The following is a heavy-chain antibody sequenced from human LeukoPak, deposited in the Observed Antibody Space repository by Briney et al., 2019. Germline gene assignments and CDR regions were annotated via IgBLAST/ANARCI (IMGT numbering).Heavy chain of an antibody. CDR1: GYTFTGYY. CDR2: INPNSGGT. J-gene: IGHJ4*02. Sequence: GASVKVSCKGSGYTFTGYYMHWVRQAPGQGLEWMGWINPNSGGTNYAQKFQGRVTMTRDTSISTAYMELSRLRSDDTAVYYCARGEAIVLRYFDWLFNYWGQGTLVTVSS. V-gene: IGHV1-2*02. CDR3: ARGEAIVLRYFDWLFNY. D-gene: IGHD3-9*01.